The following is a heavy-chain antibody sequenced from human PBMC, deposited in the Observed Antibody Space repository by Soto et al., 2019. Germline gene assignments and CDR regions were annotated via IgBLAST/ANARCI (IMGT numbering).Heavy chain of an antibody. V-gene: IGHV3-7*01. Sequence: GGSLRLSCAASGFTFSTYWMSWVRQAPGKGLERVANIKQDGSEKYYVDSVRGRFTISRDNAKNSMYLQMNSLRAEDTAVYYCARVDMTARGYFDYWGQGTLVTVSS. CDR1: GFTFSTYW. J-gene: IGHJ4*02. CDR2: IKQDGSEK. CDR3: ARVDMTARGYFDY. D-gene: IGHD6-6*01.